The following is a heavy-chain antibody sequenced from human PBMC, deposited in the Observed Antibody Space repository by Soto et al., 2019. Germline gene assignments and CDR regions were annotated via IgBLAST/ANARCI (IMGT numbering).Heavy chain of an antibody. V-gene: IGHV4-59*08. CDR3: ARRARLQWFDP. J-gene: IGHJ5*02. CDR1: GGSFSGYY. CDR2: IYYTGTT. Sequence: SETLSLTCAVHGGSFSGYYWDWIRQPPGKGLEWIGYIYYTGTTNYNPSLMGRVTISVDTSKNQFSLKLSSVTAADTAVYYCARRARLQWFDPWGQGTLVTVSS.